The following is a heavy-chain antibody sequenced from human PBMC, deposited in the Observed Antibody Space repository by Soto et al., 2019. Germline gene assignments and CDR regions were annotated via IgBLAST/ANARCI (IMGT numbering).Heavy chain of an antibody. Sequence: SETLSLTCTVSGGSISSYYWSWIRQPPGKGLEWIGYIYYSGSTNYNPSLKSRVTISVDTSKNQFSLKLSSVTAADTDVYYCASSTGDGYNPYYFDYWGQGTLVTVSS. D-gene: IGHD5-12*01. CDR2: IYYSGST. J-gene: IGHJ4*02. CDR1: GGSISSYY. CDR3: ASSTGDGYNPYYFDY. V-gene: IGHV4-59*01.